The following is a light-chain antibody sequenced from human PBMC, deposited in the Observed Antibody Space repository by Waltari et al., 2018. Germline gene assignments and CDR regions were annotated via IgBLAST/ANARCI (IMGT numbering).Light chain of an antibody. CDR2: DVT. J-gene: IGLJ1*01. Sequence: QSALTQPASVSVSPGQSITIPCTGTSSAVGTYDYVSWYQQQPGKAPKLMIYDVTKRPSGIANRFSGSKSGNTASLTISGLQAEDEADYYCSSYTTSSTVYVFGTGTKVTVL. CDR3: SSYTTSSTVYV. V-gene: IGLV2-14*03. CDR1: SSAVGTYDY.